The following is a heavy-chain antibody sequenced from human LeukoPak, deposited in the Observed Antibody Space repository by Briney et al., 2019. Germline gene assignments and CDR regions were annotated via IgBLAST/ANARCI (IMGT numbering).Heavy chain of an antibody. Sequence: PGGSLRLFCAAWGFTFSSYAMIWVREARGEGLECVSSLSGSGGSTYYAHSVKGRFTISRDNSKNTLYLQRSSLRVEDTAVYYCAKGYSSGWYVGYFDYWGQGTLVTVSS. V-gene: IGHV3-23*01. CDR3: AKGYSSGWYVGYFDY. D-gene: IGHD6-19*01. J-gene: IGHJ4*02. CDR2: LSGSGGST. CDR1: GFTFSSYA.